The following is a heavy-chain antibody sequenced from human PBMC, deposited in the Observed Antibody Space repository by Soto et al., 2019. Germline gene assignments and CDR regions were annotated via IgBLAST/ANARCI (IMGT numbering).Heavy chain of an antibody. CDR3: AKGGRQWLVTSAFNY. D-gene: IGHD6-19*01. CDR2: VSHDGSNT. J-gene: IGHJ4*02. CDR1: GFTFSDYA. Sequence: VQLVESGGGVVQPGRSLRLSCAASGFTFSDYAMHWVRQAPGKGLEWVAVVSHDGSNTHYADSVKGRFTISRDSSKNTDALEMTSLRAKDTAVYYGAKGGRQWLVTSAFNYWGQGALVTVSS. V-gene: IGHV3-30*18.